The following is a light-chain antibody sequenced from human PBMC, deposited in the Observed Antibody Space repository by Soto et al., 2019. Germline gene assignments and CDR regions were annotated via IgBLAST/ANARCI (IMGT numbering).Light chain of an antibody. Sequence: QSVLTQPASVSGSPGQSITISCTGTSSDDGGYNYVSWYQQPPGKAPKLMIYDVSNRPSGVSNRFSGSKSGNTASLTISGLQSADEADYYCSSYTSSSPYVVGTGTKLTVL. CDR2: DVS. J-gene: IGLJ1*01. V-gene: IGLV2-14*01. CDR3: SSYTSSSPYV. CDR1: SSDDGGYNY.